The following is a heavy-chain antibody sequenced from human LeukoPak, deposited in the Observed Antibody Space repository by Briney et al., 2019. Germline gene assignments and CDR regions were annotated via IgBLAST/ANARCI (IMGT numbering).Heavy chain of an antibody. CDR2: TYYRSKWYS. Sequence: SQTLSLTCAISGDSVSSINGAWDWVRQSPSRGLEWLGRTYYRSKWYSDYAVPIQGRISINPDTSKNQFTLHLFSVTPDDTAVYYCARDVATTGWYTFDYWGQGTRVTVSS. CDR3: ARDVATTGWYTFDY. CDR1: GDSVSSINGA. V-gene: IGHV6-1*01. D-gene: IGHD6-19*01. J-gene: IGHJ4*02.